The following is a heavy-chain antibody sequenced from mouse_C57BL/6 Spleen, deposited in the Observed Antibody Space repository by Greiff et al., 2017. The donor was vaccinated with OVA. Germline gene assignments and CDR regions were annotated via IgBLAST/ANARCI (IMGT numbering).Heavy chain of an antibody. D-gene: IGHD1-1*01. V-gene: IGHV5-9*01. CDR1: GFTFSSYT. CDR2: ISGGGGNT. CDR3: ARHRSSWGYFDV. J-gene: IGHJ1*03. Sequence: EVKVVESGGGLVKPGGSLKLSCAASGFTFSSYTMSWVRQTPEKRLEWVATISGGGGNTYYPDSVKGRFTISRDNAKNTLCLQMSSLRSEDTALYYCARHRSSWGYFDVWGTGTTVTVSS.